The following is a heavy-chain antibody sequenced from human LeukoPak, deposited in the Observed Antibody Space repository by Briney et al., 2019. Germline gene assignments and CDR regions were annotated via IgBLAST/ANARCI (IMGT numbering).Heavy chain of an antibody. V-gene: IGHV5-51*01. J-gene: IGHJ3*02. CDR1: GYSFTDYW. CDR2: IYPGDSDP. Sequence: GESLKISCSGSGYSFTDYWIGWVRQMPGKGLEWMGIIYPGDSDPRYSPSFQGQVTISADKSISTAYLQWSSLKAPDTAMYYCARHREPRGYPDDAFDIWGQGTLVTVSS. CDR3: ARHREPRGYPDDAFDI. D-gene: IGHD3-16*02.